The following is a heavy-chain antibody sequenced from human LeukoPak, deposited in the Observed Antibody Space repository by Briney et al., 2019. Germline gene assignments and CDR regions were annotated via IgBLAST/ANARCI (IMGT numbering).Heavy chain of an antibody. CDR2: ISGSGRTT. J-gene: IGHJ4*02. V-gene: IGHV3-23*01. Sequence: GGSLRLSSAASGFTFYNYAMTCVRQAPGKGLEWVAGISGSGRTTYYADSVEGRFNVSRDNSKNTLYLQMNSLRAEDTAVYYCARSDGIAAAGPFDYWGQGTLVTVSS. CDR1: GFTFYNYA. D-gene: IGHD6-13*01. CDR3: ARSDGIAAAGPFDY.